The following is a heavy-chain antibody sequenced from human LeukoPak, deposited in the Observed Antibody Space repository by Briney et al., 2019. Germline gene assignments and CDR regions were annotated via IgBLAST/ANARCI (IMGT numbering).Heavy chain of an antibody. D-gene: IGHD6-6*01. CDR3: ARVHSSSSSFDY. CDR2: INPNSGGT. Sequence: ASVKVSCKASGYTFTGYYMHWVRQAPGQGLEWMGWINPNSGGTNYAQKFQGRVTMTRDTSISTAYMELSRLRSDDTAVYYCARVHSSSSSFDYWGQGTLVTVSS. J-gene: IGHJ4*02. CDR1: GYTFTGYY. V-gene: IGHV1-2*02.